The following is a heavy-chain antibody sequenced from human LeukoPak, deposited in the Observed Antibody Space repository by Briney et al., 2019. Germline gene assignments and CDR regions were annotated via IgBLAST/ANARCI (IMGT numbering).Heavy chain of an antibody. CDR2: INPNSGGT. Sequence: ASVKVSCKASGYTFTIYAVNWVRQAPGQGLEWMGWINPNSGGTNYAQKFQGRVTMTRDTSISTAYMELSRLRSDDTAVYYCARELIVVVPAAIRWFDPWGQGTLVTVSS. D-gene: IGHD2-2*01. CDR3: ARELIVVVPAAIRWFDP. CDR1: GYTFTIYA. V-gene: IGHV1-2*02. J-gene: IGHJ5*02.